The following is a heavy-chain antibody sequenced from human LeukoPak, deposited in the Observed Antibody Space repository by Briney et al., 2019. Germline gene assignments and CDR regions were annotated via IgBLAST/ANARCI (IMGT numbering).Heavy chain of an antibody. CDR3: ARLYRGVTIFDY. Sequence: PGGSLRLSCAASGFTFRSYWMSWVRQAPGKGLEWVATINPDGSVTYYVDSVKGRFTISRDDARNSVYLQMDSLRTEDTAAYFCARLYRGVTIFDYWGQGTLVTVSS. V-gene: IGHV3-7*03. D-gene: IGHD1-26*01. CDR1: GFTFRSYW. CDR2: INPDGSVT. J-gene: IGHJ4*02.